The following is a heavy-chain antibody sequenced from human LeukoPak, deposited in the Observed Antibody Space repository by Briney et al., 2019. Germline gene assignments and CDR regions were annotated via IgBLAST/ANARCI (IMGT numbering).Heavy chain of an antibody. Sequence: GESLQISRQGSGYSFSNYWIGWVRQMPGKGLEWMGIIYPSDSDTRNNPSFQGQVTISADKSISAAYLQWSSLRASDAAIYYCARLNKATKAGYNWGFDYWGQGTLVSVSS. CDR2: IYPSDSDT. J-gene: IGHJ4*02. V-gene: IGHV5-51*01. CDR1: GYSFSNYW. D-gene: IGHD5-24*01. CDR3: ARLNKATKAGYNWGFDY.